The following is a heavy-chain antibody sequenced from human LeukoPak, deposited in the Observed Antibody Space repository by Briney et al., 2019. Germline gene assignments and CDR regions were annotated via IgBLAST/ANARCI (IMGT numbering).Heavy chain of an antibody. CDR1: GFTFRDYW. V-gene: IGHV3-74*01. D-gene: IGHD1-7*01. J-gene: IGHJ4*02. Sequence: GGSLRLSCTASGFTFRDYWMHWIRQTPREGLVWVSRINGDETSRAYADSVEGRFTISRDNVKNTLYLQIDSLRAEDSAIYYCARDRAEHNWTYHTLFDYWGQGTPVTVSS. CDR2: INGDETSR. CDR3: ARDRAEHNWTYHTLFDY.